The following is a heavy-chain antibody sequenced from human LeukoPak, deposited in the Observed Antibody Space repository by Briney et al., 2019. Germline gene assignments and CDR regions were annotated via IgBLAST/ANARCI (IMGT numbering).Heavy chain of an antibody. V-gene: IGHV3-20*04. CDR1: GFTFGDYG. CDR2: INWNGGST. D-gene: IGHD5-18*01. Sequence: GSLRLSCAASGFTFGDYGMSWVRQAPGKGLEWVSGINWNGGSTGYADSVKGRFTISRDNAKNSLYLQMNSLRAEDTALYYCARGYSYGYIVYYYYYMDVWGKGTTVTVSS. CDR3: ARGYSYGYIVYYYYYMDV. J-gene: IGHJ6*03.